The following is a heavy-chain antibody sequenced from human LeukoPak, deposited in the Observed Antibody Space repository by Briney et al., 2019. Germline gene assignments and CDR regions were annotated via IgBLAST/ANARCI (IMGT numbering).Heavy chain of an antibody. CDR1: GGSFSGYY. CDR2: INHSGST. V-gene: IGHV4-34*01. Sequence: SETLSLTCAVYGGSFSGYYWSWIRQPPGKGLEWIGEINHSGSTNYNPSLKSRVTISVDKSKNQFSLKLSSVTAADTAVYYCAREGPYAFDIWGQGTMVTVSS. J-gene: IGHJ3*02. CDR3: AREGPYAFDI.